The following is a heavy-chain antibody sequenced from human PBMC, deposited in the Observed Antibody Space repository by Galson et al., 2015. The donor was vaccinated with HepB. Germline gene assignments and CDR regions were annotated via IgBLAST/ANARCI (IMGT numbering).Heavy chain of an antibody. Sequence: SLRLSCAASGFTFSYAWMSWVRQAPGRGLEWVGRIKSKIDGATTDYGVAVKGRFTISRDDSKSTLYLQMNSLKTEDTAVYYCTPNDQWLYWGQGTLVTVSS. J-gene: IGHJ4*02. CDR1: GFTFSYAW. V-gene: IGHV3-15*01. CDR3: TPNDQWLY. D-gene: IGHD6-19*01. CDR2: IKSKIDGATT.